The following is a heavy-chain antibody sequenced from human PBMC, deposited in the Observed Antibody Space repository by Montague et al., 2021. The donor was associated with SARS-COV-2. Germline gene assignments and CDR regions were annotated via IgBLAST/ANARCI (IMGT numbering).Heavy chain of an antibody. CDR3: APAVPVADDS. Sequence: SLSLSFSASGFNFGVYEMNWVRQTPGKGLEWVSYINGGSSVMYYADSVMGRFTISRDNAEGSLYLQMNSLRAEDTAVYYCAPAVPVADDSWGQGTLVTVSS. CDR2: INGGSSVM. D-gene: IGHD2-2*01. V-gene: IGHV3-48*03. CDR1: GFNFGVYE. J-gene: IGHJ5*02.